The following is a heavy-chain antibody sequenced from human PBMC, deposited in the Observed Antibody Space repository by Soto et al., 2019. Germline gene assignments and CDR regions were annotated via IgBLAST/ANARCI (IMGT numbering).Heavy chain of an antibody. Sequence: SETLSLTCTVSGGSISSGGYYWSWIRQHPGKGLEWIGYIYYSGSTYYNPSLKSRVTISVDTSKNQFSLKLSSVTAADTAVYYCAREGGDYNWFDPWGQGTLVTVSS. CDR1: GGSISSGGYY. J-gene: IGHJ5*02. CDR2: IYYSGST. D-gene: IGHD2-21*01. V-gene: IGHV4-31*03. CDR3: AREGGDYNWFDP.